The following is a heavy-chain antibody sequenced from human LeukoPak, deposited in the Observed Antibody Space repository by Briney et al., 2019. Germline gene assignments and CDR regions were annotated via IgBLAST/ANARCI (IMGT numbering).Heavy chain of an antibody. J-gene: IGHJ4*02. V-gene: IGHV4-39*01. Sequence: SETLSLTCTVSGNSISSSYYWGWIRQPPGKGLEWIGSIYYSGSTYYNPSLKSRVTISVDTSKNQFSLKLSSVTAADTAVYYCARLSYSGDGYNYDYWGQGTLVTVSS. D-gene: IGHD5-24*01. CDR3: ARLSYSGDGYNYDY. CDR2: IYYSGST. CDR1: GNSISSSYY.